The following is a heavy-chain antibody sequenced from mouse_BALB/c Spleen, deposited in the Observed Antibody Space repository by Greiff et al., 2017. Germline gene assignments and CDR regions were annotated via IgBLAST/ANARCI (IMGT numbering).Heavy chain of an antibody. J-gene: IGHJ2*01. CDR2: IDPENGNT. V-gene: IGHV14-1*02. CDR1: GFNIKDYY. CDR3: ARAYRYDHVDY. D-gene: IGHD2-14*01. Sequence: VQLQQSGAELVRPGALVKLSCKASGFNIKDYYMHWVKQRPEQGLEWIGWIDPENGNTIYDPKFQGKASITADTSSNTAYLQLSSLTSEDTAVYYCARAYRYDHVDYWGQGTTLTVSS.